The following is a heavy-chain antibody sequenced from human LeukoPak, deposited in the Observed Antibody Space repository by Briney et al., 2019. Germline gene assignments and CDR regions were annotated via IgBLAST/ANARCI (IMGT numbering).Heavy chain of an antibody. Sequence: GGSLRLSGAASGFTFSSYSMNWVRQAPGKGLEWVSSISSSSSYIYYADSVKGRFTISRDNAKNSLYLQMNSLRAEDTAVYYCASHYYGSGSYYDYWGQGTLVTVSS. J-gene: IGHJ4*02. CDR1: GFTFSSYS. D-gene: IGHD3-10*01. V-gene: IGHV3-21*01. CDR3: ASHYYGSGSYYDY. CDR2: ISSSSSYI.